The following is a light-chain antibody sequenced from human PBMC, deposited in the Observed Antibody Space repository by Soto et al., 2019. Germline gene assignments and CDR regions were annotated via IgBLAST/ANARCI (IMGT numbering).Light chain of an antibody. Sequence: QSVLTQSPAASASLGASVKLTCTLSSGHISYAIAWHQLQPEKGPRYLMKLNSDGSHSKGDGIPDRFSGSSSGAERYLTISSLQSEDEAIYYCQTWGTGIHVFGGGTKLTVL. J-gene: IGLJ3*02. V-gene: IGLV4-69*01. CDR2: LNSDGSH. CDR1: SGHISYA. CDR3: QTWGTGIHV.